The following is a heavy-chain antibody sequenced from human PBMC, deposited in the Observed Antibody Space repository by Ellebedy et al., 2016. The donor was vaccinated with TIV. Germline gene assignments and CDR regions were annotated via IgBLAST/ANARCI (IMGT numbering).Heavy chain of an antibody. J-gene: IGHJ4*02. CDR1: GFTFNRYG. V-gene: IGHV3-20*04. Sequence: GGSLRLSCTASGFTFNRYGIHWVRQAPGKGLEWVAGIKWNGGRTQFADSVRGRFSISRDNARNSLHLQMNSLRVEDTALYYCARVYSDSTGFYFFDQWGQGARVTVS. CDR3: ARVYSDSTGFYFFDQ. D-gene: IGHD3-22*01. CDR2: IKWNGGRT.